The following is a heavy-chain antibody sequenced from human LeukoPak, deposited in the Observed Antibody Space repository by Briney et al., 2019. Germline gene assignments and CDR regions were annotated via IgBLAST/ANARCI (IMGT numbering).Heavy chain of an antibody. CDR2: MYNSGST. CDR3: ARGKYSSSWYIFDP. D-gene: IGHD6-13*01. J-gene: IGHJ5*02. V-gene: IGHV4-61*01. CDR1: GGSVSGDNYY. Sequence: SETLSLTCTVTGGSVSGDNYYWSWIRQPPGKGLEWIGYMYNSGSTNYSPSLKSRVTMSADTSKNQLSLKLSAVTAADTAVYYCARGKYSSSWYIFDPWGQGALATVSS.